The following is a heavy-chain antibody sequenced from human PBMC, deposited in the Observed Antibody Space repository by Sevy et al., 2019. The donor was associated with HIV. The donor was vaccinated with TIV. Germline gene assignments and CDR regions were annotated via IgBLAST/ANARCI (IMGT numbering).Heavy chain of an antibody. CDR2: ISGSGGYT. Sequence: GGSLRLSCAASGFTFRSYAMSWVRQAPGKGLEWVSAISGSGGYTYYADSVKGRFTISRDNSKNTLYLQMHSLRAEDTAVYYCATFLHYEFWSGLYSGMDVWGKGTTVTVSS. V-gene: IGHV3-23*01. CDR3: ATFLHYEFWSGLYSGMDV. J-gene: IGHJ6*04. D-gene: IGHD3-3*01. CDR1: GFTFRSYA.